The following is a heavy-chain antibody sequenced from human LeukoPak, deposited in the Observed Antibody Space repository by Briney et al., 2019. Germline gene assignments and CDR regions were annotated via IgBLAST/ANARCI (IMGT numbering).Heavy chain of an antibody. J-gene: IGHJ4*02. V-gene: IGHV4-59*08. CDR2: IYHNGNT. D-gene: IGHD2-2*02. CDR3: ARAISVSQYFDY. Sequence: PSETLSLTCTVSGGSIRNYYWTWIRQPPGKGLEWIGYIYHNGNTDYNPSLKSRVTLSVDTSKNQFSLKLSSVTAADTAVYYCARAISVSQYFDYWGQGTLVTVSS. CDR1: GGSIRNYY.